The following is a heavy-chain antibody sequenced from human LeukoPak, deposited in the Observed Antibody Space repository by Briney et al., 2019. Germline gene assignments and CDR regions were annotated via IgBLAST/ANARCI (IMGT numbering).Heavy chain of an antibody. CDR2: ISYDGSSK. CDR1: GFTFSTYA. V-gene: IGHV3-30*04. J-gene: IGHJ3*02. D-gene: IGHD5-18*01. Sequence: GGSLRLSCAASGFTFSTYAMHWVRQAPGKGLEWVAVISYDGSSKYYADSVKGRFTISRDNSKNTLYLQMNSLRAEDTAVYYCARARSSYGYGDAFDIWGQGTMVTVSS. CDR3: ARARSSYGYGDAFDI.